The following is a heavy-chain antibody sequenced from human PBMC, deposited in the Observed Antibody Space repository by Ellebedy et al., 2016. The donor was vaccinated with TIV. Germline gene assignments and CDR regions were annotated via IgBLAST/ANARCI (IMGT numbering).Heavy chain of an antibody. J-gene: IGHJ4*02. CDR1: GFNFADYA. D-gene: IGHD1-26*01. Sequence: GESLKISXTASGFNFADYAMSWFRQAPGKGLEWVGFIRNKAQGETTEYAASVKGRFTFSRDDSKSIAYLQMNSLKTEDTAVYYCTRNTGSNPLDYWGQGTLVTVSS. CDR2: IRNKAQGETT. V-gene: IGHV3-49*03. CDR3: TRNTGSNPLDY.